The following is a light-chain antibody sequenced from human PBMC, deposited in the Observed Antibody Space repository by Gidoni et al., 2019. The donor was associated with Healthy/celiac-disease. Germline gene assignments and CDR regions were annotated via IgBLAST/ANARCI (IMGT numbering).Light chain of an antibody. Sequence: SYVLTQPPSVSVAPGKTARITCGGNNIGSKSVHWCRQKPGQAPVLVVYDDSDRPSGIPERFSGSKSGKTATRTISRVEAGDEADYYCQVWDSSSDHPGVFGGGTKLTVL. CDR2: DDS. CDR3: QVWDSSSDHPGV. CDR1: NIGSKS. V-gene: IGLV3-21*03. J-gene: IGLJ3*02.